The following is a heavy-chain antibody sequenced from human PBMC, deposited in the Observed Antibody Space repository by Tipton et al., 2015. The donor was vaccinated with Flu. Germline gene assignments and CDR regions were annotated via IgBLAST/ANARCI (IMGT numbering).Heavy chain of an antibody. CDR2: ISWNSASI. CDR3: AKDMSPSAMGGVD. Sequence: RSLRLSCAASGFTFDDYAMHWVRQAPGKGLEWVSGISWNSASIDYADSVKGRITISRDNAKNSLYLQMNSLRAEDTALYYCAKDMSPSAMGGVDWGQGTLVTVSS. D-gene: IGHD1-26*01. J-gene: IGHJ1*01. V-gene: IGHV3-9*01. CDR1: GFTFDDYA.